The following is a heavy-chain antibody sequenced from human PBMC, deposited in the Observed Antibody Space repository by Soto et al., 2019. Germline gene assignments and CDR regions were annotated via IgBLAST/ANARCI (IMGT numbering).Heavy chain of an antibody. V-gene: IGHV4-39*01. CDR1: GGSISSSSYY. J-gene: IGHJ5*02. D-gene: IGHD2-15*01. CDR3: ARHVDIVVVVAATPFDP. Sequence: PSETLSLTCTVSGGSISSSSYYWGWIRQPPGKGLEWIGSIYYSGSTYYNPSLKSRVTISVDTSKNQFSLKLSSVTAADTAVYNCARHVDIVVVVAATPFDPWGQGTLVTVSS. CDR2: IYYSGST.